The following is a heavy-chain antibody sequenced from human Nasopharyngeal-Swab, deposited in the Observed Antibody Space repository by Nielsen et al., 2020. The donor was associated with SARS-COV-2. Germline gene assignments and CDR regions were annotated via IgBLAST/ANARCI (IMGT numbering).Heavy chain of an antibody. J-gene: IGHJ3*02. Sequence: ASVKVSCKASGYTFSNYGISWVRQAPGQGLEWMGWISAYNGNTNLAQMVQGRLTMTTDTSTSTAYMELSRLRSDDTAVYYCARVRYYYDSHGAFDIWGQGTMVTVSS. V-gene: IGHV1-18*04. D-gene: IGHD3-22*01. CDR1: GYTFSNYG. CDR3: ARVRYYYDSHGAFDI. CDR2: ISAYNGNT.